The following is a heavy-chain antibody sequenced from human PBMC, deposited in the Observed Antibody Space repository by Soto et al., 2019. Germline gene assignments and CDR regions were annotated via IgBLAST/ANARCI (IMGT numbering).Heavy chain of an antibody. D-gene: IGHD3-16*01. CDR3: ARDFWGTSVVTRAPYYYYYGMDV. V-gene: IGHV1-69*04. CDR1: GGTFSSYT. Sequence: SVKVSCKASGGTFSSYTISWVRQAPGQGLEWMGRIIPILGIANYAQKFQGRVTITADKSTSTAYMELSSLRSEDTAVYYCARDFWGTSVVTRAPYYYYYGMDVWG. J-gene: IGHJ6*02. CDR2: IIPILGIA.